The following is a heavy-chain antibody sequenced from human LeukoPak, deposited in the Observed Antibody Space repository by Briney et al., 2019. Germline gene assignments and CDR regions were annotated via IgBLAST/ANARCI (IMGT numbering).Heavy chain of an antibody. CDR3: ARLGGNWNSPGRDY. J-gene: IGHJ4*02. V-gene: IGHV4-59*08. D-gene: IGHD3-10*01. Sequence: PSETLSLTCSVSGGSINGYSWTWIRQPPGMRLEWVGHISYTGTTIYNPSLTTRVAISVDTSKNQFSLKLTSVTAADTGMYFCARLGGNWNSPGRDYWGQGTLVTVSS. CDR1: GGSINGYS. CDR2: ISYTGTT.